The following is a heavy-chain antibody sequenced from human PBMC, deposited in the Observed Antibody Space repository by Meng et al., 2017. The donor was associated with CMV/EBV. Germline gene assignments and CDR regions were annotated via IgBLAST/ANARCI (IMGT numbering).Heavy chain of an antibody. CDR2: ISISSSYI. CDR1: GFPFCSYS. CDR3: ARGGYEYGWGYYRSDAFDI. Sequence: GGPLRLSCAASGFPFCSYSMNWVRQAPGKGLEWVSSISISSSYIYYADSLKARFTISRDNAKSSLYLQMNSLRAEDTAVYYCARGGYEYGWGYYRSDAFDIWGQGTMVTVSS. J-gene: IGHJ3*02. D-gene: IGHD3-16*02. V-gene: IGHV3-21*01.